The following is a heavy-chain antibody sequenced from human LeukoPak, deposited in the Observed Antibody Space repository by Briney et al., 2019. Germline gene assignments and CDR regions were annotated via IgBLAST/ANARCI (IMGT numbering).Heavy chain of an antibody. J-gene: IGHJ6*03. CDR3: ARVLRWTPYYYMDV. CDR1: GGSISNRNYH. V-gene: IGHV4-39*07. Sequence: SETLSLTCTVSGGSISNRNYHWGWIRQPPGKGLEWIGSICSSGSTYYNPSLKSRVTISVDTSKNQFSLKLSSVTAADTAVYYCARVLRWTPYYYMDVWGKGTTVTVSS. D-gene: IGHD3/OR15-3a*01. CDR2: ICSSGST.